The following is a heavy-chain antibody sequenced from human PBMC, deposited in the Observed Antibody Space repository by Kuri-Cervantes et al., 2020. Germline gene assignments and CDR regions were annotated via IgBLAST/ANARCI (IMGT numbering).Heavy chain of an antibody. J-gene: IGHJ4*02. Sequence: ESLKISCTVSGGSVSSGSYYWSWIRQPPGKGLEWIGCIYYSGSTNYNPSLKSRVTISVDTSKNQFSLKLSSVTAADTAVYYCAKDGSYYDSSGYYSQHFDYWGQGTLVTVSS. CDR2: IYYSGST. V-gene: IGHV4-61*01. CDR1: GGSVSSGSYY. CDR3: AKDGSYYDSSGYYSQHFDY. D-gene: IGHD3-22*01.